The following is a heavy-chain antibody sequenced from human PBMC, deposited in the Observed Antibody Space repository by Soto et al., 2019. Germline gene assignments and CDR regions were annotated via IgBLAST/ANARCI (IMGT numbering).Heavy chain of an antibody. J-gene: IGHJ4*02. CDR1: GDSMSSFY. D-gene: IGHD2-2*01. CDR3: ARVGYCSSTPCWPIGYFEY. CDR2: IFSSGST. Sequence: QVQLQEWGPGLVKPSETLSITCTVSGDSMSSFYWTWIRQPPGKGLEWVGYIFSSGSTNYNPSLKSRVTIPVDTSENQFSLKLTSVTAADTAVYYCARVGYCSSTPCWPIGYFEYWGQGTLVTVSS. V-gene: IGHV4-59*01.